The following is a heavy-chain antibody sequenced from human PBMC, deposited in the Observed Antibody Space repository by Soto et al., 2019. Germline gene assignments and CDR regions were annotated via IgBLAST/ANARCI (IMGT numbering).Heavy chain of an antibody. CDR3: AKYYYGSGSIRAFDI. V-gene: IGHV3-23*01. D-gene: IGHD3-10*01. CDR1: GFHSSSYA. J-gene: IGHJ3*02. CDR2: IGDST. Sequence: GGSLRLSCAASGFHSSSYAMSWVRQAPGKGLEWVSSIGDSTYYADSVKGRFTISRDNSKTTLYLQMNSLRAEDTAVYYCAKYYYGSGSIRAFDIWGQGTMVTVSS.